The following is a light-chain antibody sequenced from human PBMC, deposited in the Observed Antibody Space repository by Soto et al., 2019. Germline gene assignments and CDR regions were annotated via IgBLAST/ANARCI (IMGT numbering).Light chain of an antibody. V-gene: IGKV3-20*01. Sequence: EIVLTQSPGTLSLSPGEIATLSCRASQSVSSSYLAWYQQKPGQAPRLLIYGASSRATGIPDRFSGSGSGTDITLTISRLEPEDFAVYYCQQYGSSPGYTFGQGTKLEIK. CDR1: QSVSSSY. CDR3: QQYGSSPGYT. J-gene: IGKJ2*01. CDR2: GAS.